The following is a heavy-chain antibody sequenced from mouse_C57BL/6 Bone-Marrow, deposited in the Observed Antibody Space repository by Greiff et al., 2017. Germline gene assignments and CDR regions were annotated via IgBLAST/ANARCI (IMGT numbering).Heavy chain of an antibody. CDR2: ISDGGSYT. V-gene: IGHV5-4*01. CDR1: GFTFSSYA. CDR3: ARELLWGDY. Sequence: EVKLMESGGGLVKPGGSLKLSCAASGFTFSSYAMSWVRQTPEKRLEWVATISDGGSYTYYPDNVKGRFTISRDNAKNNLYLQMSLLKSEDTAMYYCARELLWGDYWGQGTTLTVSS. J-gene: IGHJ2*01. D-gene: IGHD2-1*01.